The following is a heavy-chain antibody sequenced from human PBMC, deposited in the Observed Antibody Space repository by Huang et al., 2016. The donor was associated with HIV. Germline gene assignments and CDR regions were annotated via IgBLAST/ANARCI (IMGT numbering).Heavy chain of an antibody. CDR1: GFTVNRNY. CDR3: ARGRYGTPNA. Sequence: EVPLVESGGGLVQPGGSLRLSCAASGFTVNRNYMTWVRQAPGKGLEWVSLLYHGGKAHYADAVKGRFTISGDISQNTVFLQMSSLRVEDTAVYYCARGRYGTPNAWGQGTLVTVSS. CDR2: LYHGGKA. D-gene: IGHD5-18*01. J-gene: IGHJ5*02. V-gene: IGHV3-53*01.